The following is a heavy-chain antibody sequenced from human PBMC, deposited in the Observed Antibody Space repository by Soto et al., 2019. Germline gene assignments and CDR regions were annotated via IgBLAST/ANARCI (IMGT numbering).Heavy chain of an antibody. V-gene: IGHV1-24*01. CDR3: ATATHIRIASDPPCDGMDV. J-gene: IGHJ6*04. D-gene: IGHD2-21*01. CDR2: FDPDDGET. CDR1: GYTLTKLG. Sequence: QVQLVQSGAEVKKPGASVKVSCKVSGYTLTKLGMHWVRQAPGKGLEWMGGFDPDDGETIYAQKFQGRVTMTADTTKEPAHMARSSRRSEDTAVYYRATATHIRIASDPPCDGMDVGGKGTMVTVSS.